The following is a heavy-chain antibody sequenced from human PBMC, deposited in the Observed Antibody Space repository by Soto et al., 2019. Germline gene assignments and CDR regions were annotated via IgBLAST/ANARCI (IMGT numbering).Heavy chain of an antibody. J-gene: IGHJ4*02. V-gene: IGHV3-23*01. CDR1: GFTFSSYA. D-gene: IGHD3-3*01. CDR2: ISGSGGST. CDR3: AKVLRFLEWLPYDFDY. Sequence: GGSLRLSCAASGFTFSSYAMSWVRQAPGKGLEWVSAISGSGGSTYYADSVKGRFTISRDNSKNTPYLQMNSLRAEDTAVYYCAKVLRFLEWLPYDFDYWGQGTLVTVSS.